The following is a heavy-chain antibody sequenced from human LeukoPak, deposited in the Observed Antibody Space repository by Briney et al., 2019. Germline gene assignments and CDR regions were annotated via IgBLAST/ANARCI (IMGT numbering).Heavy chain of an antibody. CDR1: GFTFDDYA. Sequence: GRSLRLSCAASGFTFDDYAMHWVRQAPGKGLEWVSGISWNSGSIGYADSVKGRSTISRDNAKNSLYLQMNSLRAEDTALYYCAKDSGSYSSSWWSYYGMDVWGQGATVTVSS. J-gene: IGHJ6*02. CDR2: ISWNSGSI. V-gene: IGHV3-9*01. CDR3: AKDSGSYSSSWWSYYGMDV. D-gene: IGHD6-13*01.